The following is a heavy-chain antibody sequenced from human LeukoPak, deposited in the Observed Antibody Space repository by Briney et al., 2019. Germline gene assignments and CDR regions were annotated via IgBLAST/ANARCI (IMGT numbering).Heavy chain of an antibody. D-gene: IGHD5-12*01. CDR3: ARGPPTWYSGYDPPFDY. V-gene: IGHV4-61*02. CDR1: GGSISSGSYY. J-gene: IGHJ4*02. CDR2: IYTSGST. Sequence: PSETLSLTCTVSGGSISSGSYYWSWIRQPAGKGLEWIGRIYTSGSTNYNPSLKSRVTISVDTSKNQFSLKLSSVTAADTAVYYCARGPPTWYSGYDPPFDYWGQGTLVTVSS.